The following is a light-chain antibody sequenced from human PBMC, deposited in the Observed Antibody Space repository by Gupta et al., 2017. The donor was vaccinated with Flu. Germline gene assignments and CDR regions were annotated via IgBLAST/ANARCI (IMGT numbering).Light chain of an antibody. CDR3: SSWTIRSLYV. V-gene: IGLV2-14*03. Sequence: GGSYYVSWYQHFPGKAPKLLIYDVFNRPSGVSNRFSGSMSANTASLTISGLQPEDEADYYCSSWTIRSLYVFGTGTKVTVL. J-gene: IGLJ1*01. CDR2: DVF. CDR1: GGSYY.